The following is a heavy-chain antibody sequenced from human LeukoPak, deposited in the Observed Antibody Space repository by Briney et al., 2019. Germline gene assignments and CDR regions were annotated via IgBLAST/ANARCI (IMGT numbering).Heavy chain of an antibody. V-gene: IGHV1-58*02. CDR1: GFTFTSSA. CDR3: AADLTPIAVAGPYYYYDGMDV. Sequence: SVKVSCKASGFTFTSSAMQWVRQARGQRLEWIGWIVVGSGNTNYAQKFQERVTITRDMSTSTAYMELSSLRSEDTAVYYCAADLTPIAVAGPYYYYDGMDVWGQGTTVTVSS. J-gene: IGHJ6*02. CDR2: IVVGSGNT. D-gene: IGHD6-19*01.